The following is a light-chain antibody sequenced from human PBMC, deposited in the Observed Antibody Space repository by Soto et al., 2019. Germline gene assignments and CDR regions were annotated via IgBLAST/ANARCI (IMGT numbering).Light chain of an antibody. J-gene: IGLJ2*01. CDR2: EVS. Sequence: QSVLTQPPSASGSPGQSVTISCTGTSSDVGAYNYVSWYQQHPGKAPKLMIYEVSKRPSGVPDRFSGSKSGNTASLTVSGLQAEDEADYYCSSYAGSNKEVFGGGTMLTVL. CDR3: SSYAGSNKEV. CDR1: SSDVGAYNY. V-gene: IGLV2-8*01.